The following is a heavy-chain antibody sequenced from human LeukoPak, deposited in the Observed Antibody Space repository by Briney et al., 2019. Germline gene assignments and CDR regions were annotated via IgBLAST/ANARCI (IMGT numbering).Heavy chain of an antibody. CDR2: VHLSGAR. D-gene: IGHD1-26*01. V-gene: IGHV4-4*02. J-gene: IGHJ4*02. CDR3: TRESGAFSPFGF. Sequence: PSETPCHTPVRPRGSTLVTKRCTWSGQPPGKGLKWIGEVHLSGARNYNPSLKSRVNMSIDKSKIQLALELTSVTAADTAIYYCTRESGAFSPFGFWGQGTLVSVSS. CDR1: RGSTLVTKR.